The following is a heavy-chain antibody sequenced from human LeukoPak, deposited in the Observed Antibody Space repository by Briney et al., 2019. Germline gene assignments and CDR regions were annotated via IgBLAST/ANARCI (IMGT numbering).Heavy chain of an antibody. J-gene: IGHJ4*02. CDR3: AHGLDYSWFDY. Sequence: ESGPTLVNPTQTLTLTCSFSGFSLSTTEVAVGWIRQPPGKAREWLAQIFWNDDKRYSPSLSSRLTITKDTSKNQAVLTMTDMDPVDTGTYYCAHGLDYSWFDYWGQGILVTVSS. D-gene: IGHD4-11*01. CDR2: IFWNDDK. CDR1: GFSLSTTEVA. V-gene: IGHV2-5*01.